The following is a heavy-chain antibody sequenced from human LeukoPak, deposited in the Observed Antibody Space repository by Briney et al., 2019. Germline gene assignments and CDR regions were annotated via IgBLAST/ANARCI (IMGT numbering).Heavy chain of an antibody. D-gene: IGHD5-12*01. J-gene: IGHJ4*02. CDR1: GGPISSYY. CDR2: IYTSGST. V-gene: IGHV4-4*07. Sequence: KPSETLSLTCTVSGGPISSYYWSWIRQPAGKGLEWIGRIYTSGSTNYNPSLKSRVTISVDKSKNQFSLKLSSVTAADTAVYYCARDREVRYSGYDLGYYFDYWGQGTLVTVSS. CDR3: ARDREVRYSGYDLGYYFDY.